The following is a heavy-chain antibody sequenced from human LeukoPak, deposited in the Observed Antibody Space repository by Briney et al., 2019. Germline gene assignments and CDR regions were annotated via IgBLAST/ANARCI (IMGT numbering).Heavy chain of an antibody. CDR3: ARHLSLAVAGGVGATTLAFDI. D-gene: IGHD1-26*01. J-gene: IGHJ3*02. CDR1: GYSFTSYW. Sequence: NRGESLKISCKGSGYSFTSYWIGWVRQMPGKGLEWMGIIYPGDSDTRYSPSFQGQVTISADKSISTAYLQWSSLKASDTAMYYCARHLSLAVAGGVGATTLAFDIWGQGTMVTVSS. V-gene: IGHV5-51*01. CDR2: IYPGDSDT.